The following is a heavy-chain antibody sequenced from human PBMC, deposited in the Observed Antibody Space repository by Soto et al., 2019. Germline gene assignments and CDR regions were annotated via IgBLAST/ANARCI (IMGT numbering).Heavy chain of an antibody. J-gene: IGHJ5*02. V-gene: IGHV1-3*01. CDR1: GYTFTSYG. CDR3: ARHHGPTTSENWFDP. CDR2: INAGNGNT. Sequence: ASVKVSCKASGYTFTSYGIHWVRQAPGQRLEWTGWINAGNGNTKYSEKFQGRVTMTTDTSTTTAYLELRSLRSDDTAVYYCARHHGPTTSENWFDPWGQGTLVTVSS. D-gene: IGHD5-12*01.